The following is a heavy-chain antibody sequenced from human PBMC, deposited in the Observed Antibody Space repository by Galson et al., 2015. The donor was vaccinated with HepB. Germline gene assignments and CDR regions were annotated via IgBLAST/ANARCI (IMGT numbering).Heavy chain of an antibody. CDR1: GGTFSSYA. D-gene: IGHD2-21*01. V-gene: IGHV1-69*06. J-gene: IGHJ1*01. CDR3: ARGPAHCGWCCQSSQP. CDR2: IIPIFGTA. Sequence: SVKVSCKASGGTFSSYAISWVRQAPGQGLEWMGGIIPIFGTANYAQKIQGRVTITADKSTSTAYMELSSLRSEDTAVYYCARGPAHCGWCCQSSQPWGQGTLVTGPS.